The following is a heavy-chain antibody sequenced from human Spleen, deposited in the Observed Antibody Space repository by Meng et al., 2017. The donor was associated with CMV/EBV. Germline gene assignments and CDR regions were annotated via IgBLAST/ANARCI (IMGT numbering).Heavy chain of an antibody. CDR3: ARGGGNRKDIVVVPAATKFYYYYYGMDV. D-gene: IGHD2-2*01. Sequence: ASVKVSCKASTYTFTTYYMHWVRQAPGQGLEWMGIINPSNGSTSYAQKFQGRVTMTRDTSTSTVYMELSSLRSEDTAVYYCARGGGNRKDIVVVPAATKFYYYYYGMDVWGQGTTVTVSS. CDR2: INPSNGST. V-gene: IGHV1-46*01. J-gene: IGHJ6*02. CDR1: TYTFTTYY.